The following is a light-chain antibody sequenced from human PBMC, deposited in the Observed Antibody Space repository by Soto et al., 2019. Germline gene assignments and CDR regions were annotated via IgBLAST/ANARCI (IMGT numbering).Light chain of an antibody. CDR3: QQYYSTPVT. Sequence: DIVMTQSPDSLAVSLGGRATINCKSSQSILFSSNNKNYLTWYQQKPGQPPKPLIYWASTRESGVPDRFSGSGSGTDFTLTISSLQAEDAAVYYCQQYYSTPVTFGGGTKVEIK. CDR1: QSILFSSNNKNY. V-gene: IGKV4-1*01. CDR2: WAS. J-gene: IGKJ4*01.